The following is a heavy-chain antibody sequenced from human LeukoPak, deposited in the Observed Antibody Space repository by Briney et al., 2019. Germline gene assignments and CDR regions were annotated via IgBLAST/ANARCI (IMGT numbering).Heavy chain of an antibody. CDR3: AREGIVVVPAAS. V-gene: IGHV1-2*02. CDR2: INPNSGGT. J-gene: IGHJ4*02. D-gene: IGHD2-2*01. Sequence: ASVKLSCKASGYTFTGYYMHWVRQAPGQGLEWMGWINPNSGGTNYAQKFQGRVTMTRDTSISTAYMELSRLRSDDTAVYYCAREGIVVVPAASWGQGTLVTVSS. CDR1: GYTFTGYY.